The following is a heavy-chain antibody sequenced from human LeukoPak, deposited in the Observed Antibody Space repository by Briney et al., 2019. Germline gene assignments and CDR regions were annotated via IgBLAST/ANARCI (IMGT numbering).Heavy chain of an antibody. V-gene: IGHV3-30-3*01. Sequence: GGSLRLSCAASGFTFSSYAMRWVRQAPGKGLEWVAVISYDGSNKYYADSVKGRFTISRDNSKNTLYLQMNSLRAEDTAVYYCARPPITMGTFYYFDYWGQGTLVTVSS. D-gene: IGHD3-10*01. CDR1: GFTFSSYA. CDR2: ISYDGSNK. J-gene: IGHJ4*02. CDR3: ARPPITMGTFYYFDY.